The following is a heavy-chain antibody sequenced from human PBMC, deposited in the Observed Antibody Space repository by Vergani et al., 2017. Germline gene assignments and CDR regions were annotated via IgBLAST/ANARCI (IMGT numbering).Heavy chain of an antibody. D-gene: IGHD2-21*01. CDR2: IFRSGTT. J-gene: IGHJ4*02. CDR1: GDSLSSSDHY. V-gene: IGHV4-31*03. Sequence: QVQLQESGPGLVKPSQTLSLTCTVSGDSLSSSDHYWSWIRQRSDKGLEWVGHIFRSGTTNYNPSLKNRLIMSVDTSKNQFSLKLTSVTAADTAMYYCARENVVIARIFDFWGQGTLVTVSS. CDR3: ARENVVIARIFDF.